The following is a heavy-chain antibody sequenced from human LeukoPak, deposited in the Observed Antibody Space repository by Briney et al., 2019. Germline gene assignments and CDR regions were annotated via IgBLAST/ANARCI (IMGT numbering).Heavy chain of an antibody. CDR2: IYYSGST. Sequence: SETLSLTCTVSGGSISSSSYYWGWIRQPPGKGLEWLGYIYYSGSTNFNPSRKSRVTISVDTSKNQFSLQLSSVTAADTAVYYCARWLQYVPHYYYDMDVWGKGTTVTVSS. D-gene: IGHD5-24*01. J-gene: IGHJ6*03. V-gene: IGHV4-61*05. CDR1: GGSISSSSYY. CDR3: ARWLQYVPHYYYDMDV.